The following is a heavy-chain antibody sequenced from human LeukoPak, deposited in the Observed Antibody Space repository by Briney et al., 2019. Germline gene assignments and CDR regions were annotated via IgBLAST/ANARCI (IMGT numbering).Heavy chain of an antibody. CDR1: GFTFSNAW. D-gene: IGHD3-22*01. CDR3: TTVGYYDSSGYHDY. V-gene: IGHV3-15*01. CDR2: IKSKTDGGTT. J-gene: IGHJ4*02. Sequence: GGSLRLSCAASGFTFSNAWMSWVRQAPGKGLEWVGRIKSKTDGGTTDYAAPVKGRFTISRDDSKNTLYLQMNSLKTVDTAVYYCTTVGYYDSSGYHDYWGQGTLVTVSS.